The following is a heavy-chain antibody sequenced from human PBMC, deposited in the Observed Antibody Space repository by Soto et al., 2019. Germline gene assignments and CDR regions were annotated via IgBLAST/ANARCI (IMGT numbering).Heavy chain of an antibody. CDR2: IYYSGST. D-gene: IGHD6-19*01. J-gene: IGHJ4*02. V-gene: IGHV4-59*01. CDR1: GGSISSYY. Sequence: SETLSLTCTVSGGSISSYYWSWIRQPPGKGLEWIGYIYYSGSTNYNPSLKSRVTISVDTSKNQFSLKLSSVTAADTAVYYCARAPTYSSGWYFDYWGQGTLVTGSS. CDR3: ARAPTYSSGWYFDY.